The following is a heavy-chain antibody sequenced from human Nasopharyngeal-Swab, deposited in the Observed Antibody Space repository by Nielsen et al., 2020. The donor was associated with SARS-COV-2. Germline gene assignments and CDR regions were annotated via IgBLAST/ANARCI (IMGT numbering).Heavy chain of an antibody. CDR1: GFTFSSYA. V-gene: IGHV3-23*01. Sequence: GESLKISCAASGFTFSSYAMSWVRQAPGKGLEWVSAISGSGCSTYYADSVKGRFTISRDNSKNTLYLQMNSLRAEDTAVYYCAKAVAPSSSWGQGTLVTVSS. CDR2: ISGSGCST. D-gene: IGHD6-6*01. J-gene: IGHJ5*02. CDR3: AKAVAPSSS.